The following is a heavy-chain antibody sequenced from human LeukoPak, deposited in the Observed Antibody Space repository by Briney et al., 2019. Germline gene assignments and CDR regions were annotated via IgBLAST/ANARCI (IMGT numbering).Heavy chain of an antibody. Sequence: GGSLRLSCAASGFTFNNYAMSWVRQAPGKGLEWVSVISGSGGSISYADSVKGRFTISRDNSKNTLYLQMNSLRAEDTAVYYCARGLAAAGDAFDIWGQGTMVTVSS. CDR1: GFTFNNYA. V-gene: IGHV3-23*01. CDR3: ARGLAAAGDAFDI. J-gene: IGHJ3*02. D-gene: IGHD6-13*01. CDR2: ISGSGGSI.